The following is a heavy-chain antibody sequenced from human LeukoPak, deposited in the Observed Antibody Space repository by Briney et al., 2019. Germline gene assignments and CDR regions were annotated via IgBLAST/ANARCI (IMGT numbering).Heavy chain of an antibody. V-gene: IGHV3-48*03. CDR3: AGEHKWFGGGKFDY. CDR2: ISSSASTI. CDR1: GFTFITYE. D-gene: IGHD3-10*01. Sequence: GALRLSCAASGFTFITYEMNWVRQAPGKGPEGVSYISSSASTIHYADSVKGRFTISRDNAKISLYLQMISLRGEDAAVYYCAGEHKWFGGGKFDYWGQGILVTVSS. J-gene: IGHJ4*02.